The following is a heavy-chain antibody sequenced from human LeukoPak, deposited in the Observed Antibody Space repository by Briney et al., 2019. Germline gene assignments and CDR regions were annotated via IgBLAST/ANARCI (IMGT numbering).Heavy chain of an antibody. CDR2: ISGSGGST. CDR3: ARILAPVAGIDAFDI. V-gene: IGHV3-23*01. D-gene: IGHD6-19*01. J-gene: IGHJ3*02. CDR1: GFTFSSHW. Sequence: GGSLRLSCAASGFTFSSHWMSWVRQAPGKGLEWVSAISGSGGSTYYADSVKGRFTISRDNSKNTLYLQMNSLRAEDTAVYYCARILAPVAGIDAFDIWGQGTMVTVSS.